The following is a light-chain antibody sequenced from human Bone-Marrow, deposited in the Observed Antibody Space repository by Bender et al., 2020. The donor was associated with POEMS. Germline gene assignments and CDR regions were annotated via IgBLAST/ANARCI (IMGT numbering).Light chain of an antibody. Sequence: QSALTQPASVSGSPGQSITISCTGTNSDVGSYNLVSWYQQHPGKAPKLMIYEVTKRPSGISDRFSGSKSGYTASLTLSGLQAEDEADYYCCSYAGSKKYVIFGGGTKLTVL. CDR1: NSDVGSYNL. V-gene: IGLV2-23*02. CDR2: EVT. J-gene: IGLJ2*01. CDR3: CSYAGSKKYVI.